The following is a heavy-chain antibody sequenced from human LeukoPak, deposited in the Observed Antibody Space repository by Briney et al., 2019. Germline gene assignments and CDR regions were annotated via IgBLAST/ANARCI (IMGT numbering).Heavy chain of an antibody. D-gene: IGHD3-9*01. CDR3: ARDSDWAYFDY. CDR1: GFTVSSNY. J-gene: IGHJ4*02. CDR2: IYSGGST. Sequence: GGSMRLACVASGFTVSSNYMSWVRQAAGKGLEWVSVIYSGGSTYYADSVKGGFTISRDNSKNTLYLQMSSLRAEDTAVYYCARDSDWAYFDYWGQGTLVTVSS. V-gene: IGHV3-66*01.